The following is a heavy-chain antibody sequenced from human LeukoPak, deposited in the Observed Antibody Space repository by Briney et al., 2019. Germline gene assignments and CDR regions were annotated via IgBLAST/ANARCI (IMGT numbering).Heavy chain of an antibody. J-gene: IGHJ6*02. V-gene: IGHV4-59*01. D-gene: IGHD3-10*01. Sequence: NTSETLSLTCTVSGGSISSYYWSWIRQPPGKGLEWIGYIYYSGCTNYNPSLKSRVTISVDTSKNQFSLKLSSVTAADTAVYYCARDYWEAYYYGSGRYYYYGMDVWGQGTTVTVSS. CDR1: GGSISSYY. CDR2: IYYSGCT. CDR3: ARDYWEAYYYGSGRYYYYGMDV.